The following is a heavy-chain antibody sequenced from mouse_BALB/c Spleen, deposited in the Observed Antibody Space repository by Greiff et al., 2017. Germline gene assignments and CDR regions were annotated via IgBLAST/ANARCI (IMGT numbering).Heavy chain of an antibody. J-gene: IGHJ3*01. CDR2: INPSNGRT. Sequence: QVQLKQPGAELVKPGASVKLSCKASGYTFTSYWMHWVKQRPGQGLEWIGEINPSNGRTNYNEKFKSKATLTVDKSSSTAYMQLSSLTSEDSAVYYCARRSDYGSSYAFAYWGQGTLVTVSA. CDR3: ARRSDYGSSYAFAY. CDR1: GYTFTSYW. D-gene: IGHD1-1*01. V-gene: IGHV1S81*02.